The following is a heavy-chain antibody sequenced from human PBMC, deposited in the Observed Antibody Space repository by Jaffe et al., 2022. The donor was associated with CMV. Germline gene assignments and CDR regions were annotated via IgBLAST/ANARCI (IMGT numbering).Heavy chain of an antibody. CDR2: ISGSGGST. V-gene: IGHV3-23*04. J-gene: IGHJ6*03. Sequence: EVQLVESGGGLVQPGGSLRLSCAASGFTFSSYAMSWVRQAPGKGLEWVSAISGSGGSTYYADSVKGRFTISRDNSKNTLYLQMNSLRAEDTAVYYCAKSVGSSVPKIYYYYYMDVWGKGTTVTVSS. D-gene: IGHD6-6*01. CDR3: AKSVGSSVPKIYYYYYMDV. CDR1: GFTFSSYA.